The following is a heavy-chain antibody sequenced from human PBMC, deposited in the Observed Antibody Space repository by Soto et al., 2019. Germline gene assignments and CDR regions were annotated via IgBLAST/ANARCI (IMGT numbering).Heavy chain of an antibody. V-gene: IGHV1-69*12. J-gene: IGHJ6*02. CDR1: GGTFSSYA. CDR3: AIVPPDLYGPDTGYYYGMDV. D-gene: IGHD4-17*01. Sequence: QVQLVQSGAEVKKPGSSVKVSCKASGGTFSSYAISWVRQAPGQGLEWMGGIIPIFGTANYAQKFQGRVTITADESTSTAYMERGSLRSTDTAVYYCAIVPPDLYGPDTGYYYGMDVWGQGTTVTVSS. CDR2: IIPIFGTA.